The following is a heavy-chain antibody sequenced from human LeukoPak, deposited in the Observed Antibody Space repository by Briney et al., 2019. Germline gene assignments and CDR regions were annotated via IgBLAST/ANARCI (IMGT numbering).Heavy chain of an antibody. D-gene: IGHD3-3*01. Sequence: PGGPLRLSCAASGFTFNNYAMHWVRQAPGKGLKWGPVISFDGNNKYYADSVRGRFTISRDNSKNTLYLQMNSLRAEDTAVYYCARDGQRDDFWSGQSGGWFDPWGQGTLVTVSS. CDR2: ISFDGNNK. J-gene: IGHJ5*02. CDR1: GFTFNNYA. V-gene: IGHV3-30*04. CDR3: ARDGQRDDFWSGQSGGWFDP.